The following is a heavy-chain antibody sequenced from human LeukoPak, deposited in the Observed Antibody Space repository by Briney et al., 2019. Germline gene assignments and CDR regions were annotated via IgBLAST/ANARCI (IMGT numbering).Heavy chain of an antibody. V-gene: IGHV3-23*01. CDR3: TKGFYDSGSSLSALDH. CDR1: GFTFSSYG. D-gene: IGHD3-16*01. CDR2: ISVSGGTT. J-gene: IGHJ4*02. Sequence: GGSLTLSCAASGFTFSSYGMSWVRQAPGKGLQWVSGISVSGGTTHYPYSVKGRLTISRDNSKHTLFLQMNSLRAEETALYYCTKGFYDSGSSLSALDHWGQGTLVTVSS.